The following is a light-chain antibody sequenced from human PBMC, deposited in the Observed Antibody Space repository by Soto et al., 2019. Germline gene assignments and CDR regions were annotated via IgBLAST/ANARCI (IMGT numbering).Light chain of an antibody. J-gene: IGKJ5*01. CDR3: QQYNNWPIT. CDR1: QSFSSN. Sequence: EIVMTQSPATLSVSPGERATLSCRASQSFSSNLAWYQQKPGQAPRLLIYGASTRATGVPARFSGSGSGTEFTLTISSRQSEDFAVYYCQQYNNWPITFGQGTRLEIK. V-gene: IGKV3-15*01. CDR2: GAS.